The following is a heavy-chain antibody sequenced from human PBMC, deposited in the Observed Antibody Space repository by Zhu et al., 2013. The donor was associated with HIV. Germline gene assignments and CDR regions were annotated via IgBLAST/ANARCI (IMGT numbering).Heavy chain of an antibody. CDR2: ISIYNGNT. D-gene: IGHD7-27*01. Sequence: QFHLVQSGAEVKKPGASVKVSCKASGYTFTSYGISWVRQAPGQGLEWVGWISIYNGNTNYAQKLKGRVTMTTDTSTNTAYMELRSLTFDDTAVYYCARAGSGDSRFFDYWGQGTLVTVSS. CDR3: ARAGSGDSRFFDY. CDR1: GYTFTSYG. J-gene: IGHJ4*02. V-gene: IGHV1-18*04.